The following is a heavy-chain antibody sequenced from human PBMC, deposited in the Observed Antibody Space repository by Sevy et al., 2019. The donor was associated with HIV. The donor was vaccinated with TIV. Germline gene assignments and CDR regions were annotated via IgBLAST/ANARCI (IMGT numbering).Heavy chain of an antibody. Sequence: ASVKVSCKASGYTFTGYYMHWVRQAPGQGLEWMGRINPNSGGINYAQKFQGRVTMTRDTSISTAYMELSRLRSDDTAVYYCAREGIGYCSSTSCYARYYGMDVWGQGTTVTVSS. CDR2: INPNSGGI. CDR3: AREGIGYCSSTSCYARYYGMDV. V-gene: IGHV1-2*06. CDR1: GYTFTGYY. D-gene: IGHD2-2*01. J-gene: IGHJ6*02.